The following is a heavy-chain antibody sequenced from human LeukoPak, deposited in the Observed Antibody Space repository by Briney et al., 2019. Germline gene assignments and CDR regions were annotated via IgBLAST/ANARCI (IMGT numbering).Heavy chain of an antibody. CDR2: IIPILGIA. CDR3: ARDSSVAGKFDY. D-gene: IGHD6-19*01. Sequence: SVKVSCKASGYTFTGYYMHWVRQAPGQGLEWMGRIIPILGIANYAQKFQGRVTITADKSTSTAYMELSSLRSEDTAVYYCARDSSVAGKFDYWGQGTLVTVSS. CDR1: GYTFTGYY. V-gene: IGHV1-69*04. J-gene: IGHJ4*02.